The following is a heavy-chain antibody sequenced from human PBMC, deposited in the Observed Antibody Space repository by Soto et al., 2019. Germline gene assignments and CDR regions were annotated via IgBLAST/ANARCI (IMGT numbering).Heavy chain of an antibody. CDR2: ISGSGGST. Sequence: EVQVLESGGGLVQPGGSLRLSCAASGFTFSTYAMSWVRQAPGKGLDWVSGISGSGGSTYYADSVKGRFTISRDNSKKTLFLQMSSLRAEDTAVYFCAKGGAAAGMGYFDLWGRGTLVTVSS. CDR3: AKGGAAAGMGYFDL. V-gene: IGHV3-23*01. D-gene: IGHD6-13*01. CDR1: GFTFSTYA. J-gene: IGHJ2*01.